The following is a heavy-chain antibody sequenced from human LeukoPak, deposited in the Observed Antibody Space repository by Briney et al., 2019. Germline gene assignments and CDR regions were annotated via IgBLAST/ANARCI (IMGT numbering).Heavy chain of an antibody. CDR1: GFSVSSIY. CDR2: IYSDGSI. CDR3: ARGGGSETSGGTGFFDL. V-gene: IGHV3-53*01. D-gene: IGHD3/OR15-3a*01. J-gene: IGHJ2*01. Sequence: GGSLRLSCAASGFSVSSIYMNWLRQAPGKGPEWVSVIYSDGSIYYADSEEGRFTISRDNSKNTLYLQMNTLRAEDTAVYYCARGGGSETSGGTGFFDLRGRGTLVTVSS.